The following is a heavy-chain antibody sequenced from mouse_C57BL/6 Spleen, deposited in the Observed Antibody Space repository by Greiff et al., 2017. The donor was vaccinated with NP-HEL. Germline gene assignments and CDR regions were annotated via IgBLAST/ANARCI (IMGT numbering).Heavy chain of an antibody. CDR3: APITTVVATRAMDY. D-gene: IGHD1-1*01. CDR2: IHPNSGST. J-gene: IGHJ4*01. CDR1: GYTFTSYW. V-gene: IGHV1-64*01. Sequence: VQLQQPGAELVKPGASVKLSCKASGYTFTSYWMHWVKQRPGQGLEWIGMIHPNSGSTNYNEKFKSKATLTVDKSSSTAYMQLSSLTSEDSAVYYCAPITTVVATRAMDYWGQGTSVTVSS.